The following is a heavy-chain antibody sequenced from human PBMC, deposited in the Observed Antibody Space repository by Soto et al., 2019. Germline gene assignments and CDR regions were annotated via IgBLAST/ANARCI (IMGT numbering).Heavy chain of an antibody. V-gene: IGHV3-33*01. CDR3: VGWGAAAYDVGMDV. D-gene: IGHD6-13*01. CDR2: IWYDGSNK. CDR1: GFTFSSYG. Sequence: QVQLVESGGGVVQPGRSLRLSCAASGFTFSSYGMHWVRQAPGKGLEWVAVIWYDGSNKYYADSVKGRFTISRDNSKNTLYLQMNSLRAEDTAVYYCVGWGAAAYDVGMDVWGQGTTVTVSS. J-gene: IGHJ6*02.